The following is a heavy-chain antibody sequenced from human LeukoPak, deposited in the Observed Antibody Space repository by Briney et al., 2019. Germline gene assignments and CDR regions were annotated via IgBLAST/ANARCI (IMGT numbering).Heavy chain of an antibody. J-gene: IGHJ5*02. CDR1: GFTFSTYG. Sequence: PGGSLRLSCAASGFTFSTYGMHWVRQAPGKGLEWVALIWYDGSNKYSTDSVRGRFTISRDNPKNTLYLQMNSLRAEDTAVYYCARGKYCSSTSCIGDYFDPWGQGTLVTVSS. CDR2: IWYDGSNK. D-gene: IGHD2-2*01. V-gene: IGHV3-33*08. CDR3: ARGKYCSSTSCIGDYFDP.